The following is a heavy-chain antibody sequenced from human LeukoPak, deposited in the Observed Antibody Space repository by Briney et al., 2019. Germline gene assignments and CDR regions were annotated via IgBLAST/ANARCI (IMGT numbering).Heavy chain of an antibody. CDR2: INPSGDST. CDR1: GYSFSSYY. CDR3: ARENDYGNNWFDP. Sequence: ASVTVSCKASGYSFSSYYMHWVRQAPGQGVEWMGIINPSGDSTTYAQKFQGRVTMTRDTSTRTVYMELSSLRSDDTAVYYCARENDYGNNWFDPWGQGTLVTVSS. J-gene: IGHJ5*02. V-gene: IGHV1-46*01. D-gene: IGHD4-17*01.